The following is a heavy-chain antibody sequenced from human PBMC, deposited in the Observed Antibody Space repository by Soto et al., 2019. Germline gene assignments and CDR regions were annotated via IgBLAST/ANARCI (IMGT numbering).Heavy chain of an antibody. CDR2: INHSGST. CDR3: ARGPHYDFWSGYSPMRYYYCGMDV. CDR1: GGSFSGYY. J-gene: IGHJ6*02. V-gene: IGHV4-34*01. D-gene: IGHD3-3*01. Sequence: LSLPCAVYGGSFSGYYWSWIRQPPGKGLEWIGEINHSGSTNYNPSLKSRVTISVDTSKNQFSLKLSSVTAADTAVYYCARGPHYDFWSGYSPMRYYYCGMDVWGQGTTVTVSS.